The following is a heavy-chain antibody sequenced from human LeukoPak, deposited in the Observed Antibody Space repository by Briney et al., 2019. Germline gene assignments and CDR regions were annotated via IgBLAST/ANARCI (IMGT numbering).Heavy chain of an antibody. J-gene: IGHJ4*02. Sequence: PGGSLRLSCAASGFTFSSYGMHWVRQAPGKGLEWVAVISYDGSNKYYADSVKGRFTISRDNSKNTLYLQMNSLRAEDTAVYYCAKGPLGDDYVWADFDYWGQGTLVTVSS. CDR2: ISYDGSNK. CDR3: AKGPLGDDYVWADFDY. CDR1: GFTFSSYG. V-gene: IGHV3-30*18. D-gene: IGHD3-16*01.